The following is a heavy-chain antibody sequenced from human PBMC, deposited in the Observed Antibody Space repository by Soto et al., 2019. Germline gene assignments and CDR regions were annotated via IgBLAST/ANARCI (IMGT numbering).Heavy chain of an antibody. V-gene: IGHV4-30-2*01. Sequence: SEMRSLTCAVCGGSISSGGYSWSWIRQPPGKGLEWIGYIYHSGSTYYNPSLKSRVTISVDRSKNQFSLKLSSVTAADTAVYYCARVPGPWGQGTLVTVSS. D-gene: IGHD3-10*01. CDR1: GGSISSGGYS. CDR2: IYHSGST. J-gene: IGHJ5*02. CDR3: ARVPGP.